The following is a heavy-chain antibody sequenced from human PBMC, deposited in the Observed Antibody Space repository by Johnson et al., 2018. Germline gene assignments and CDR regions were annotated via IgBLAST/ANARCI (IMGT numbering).Heavy chain of an antibody. J-gene: IGHJ3*02. V-gene: IGHV3-74*01. CDR1: GFTFSLYW. CDR3: ARWGGGLDRKAAFDI. D-gene: IGHD3-16*01. CDR2: INSDGRSI. Sequence: VQLQESGGGLVQPGGSLRLSCAASGFTFSLYWMHWVRQAPGKGLVWVSRINSDGRSISYADSVTGRFTISRDNTKNTLYLQMNSLRAGDAAGYYCARWGGGLDRKAAFDIWGQGTMVTVSS.